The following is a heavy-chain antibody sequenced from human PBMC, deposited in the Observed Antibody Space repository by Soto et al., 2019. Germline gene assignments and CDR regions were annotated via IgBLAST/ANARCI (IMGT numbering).Heavy chain of an antibody. CDR1: GFTFSSYA. J-gene: IGHJ6*02. CDR2: ISGSGGST. Sequence: GGSLRLSCAASGFTFSSYAMSWVRQAPGKGLEWVSAISGSGGSTYYADSVKGRFTISRDNSKNTLYLQMNSLRAEDTAVYYCAKDLREAALTYYGMDVWGQGTTVTVSS. CDR3: AKDLREAALTYYGMDV. D-gene: IGHD6-13*01. V-gene: IGHV3-23*01.